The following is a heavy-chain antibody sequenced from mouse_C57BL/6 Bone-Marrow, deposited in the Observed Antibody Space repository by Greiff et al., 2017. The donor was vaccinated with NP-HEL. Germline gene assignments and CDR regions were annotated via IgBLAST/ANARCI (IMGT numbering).Heavy chain of an antibody. Sequence: EVKLVESGGGLVQPGGSLKLSCAASGFTFSDYGMAWVRQAPRKGPEWVAFISNLAYSIYYADTVTGRFTISRENAKNTLYLEMSSLRSEDTAMYYCARQAGIYYDDAYAMDYWGQGTSVTVSS. V-gene: IGHV5-15*01. J-gene: IGHJ4*01. CDR1: GFTFSDYG. CDR3: ARQAGIYYDDAYAMDY. D-gene: IGHD2-4*01. CDR2: ISNLAYSI.